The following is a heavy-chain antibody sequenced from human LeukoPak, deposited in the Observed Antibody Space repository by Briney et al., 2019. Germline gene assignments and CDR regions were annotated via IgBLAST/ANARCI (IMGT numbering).Heavy chain of an antibody. Sequence: SETLSLTCDVYGGSFSGFYWNWIRQPPGKGLECIGGISYTGSTYYNPSLKSRVTMSVDTSKNHFSLMLNSVTAADTAVYYCASDRGGGGTTYWFDPWGQGTLVTVSS. CDR1: GGSFSGFY. J-gene: IGHJ5*02. V-gene: IGHV4-34*01. CDR3: ASDRGGGGTTYWFDP. CDR2: ISYTGST. D-gene: IGHD1-1*01.